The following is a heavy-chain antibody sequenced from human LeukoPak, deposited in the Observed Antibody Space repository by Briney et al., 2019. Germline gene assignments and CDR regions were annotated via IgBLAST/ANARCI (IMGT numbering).Heavy chain of an antibody. Sequence: GGSLRLSCAAFGFTFSSYEMSWVRQAPGKGLEWLSYISGSGSSIYYADSVKGRFTISRDNAKNSLYLQMNSLRAEDTAVYYCARFSGSTQPSYFDYWGQGTLVTVSS. CDR3: ARFSGSTQPSYFDY. V-gene: IGHV3-48*03. D-gene: IGHD2-2*01. CDR2: ISGSGSSI. CDR1: GFTFSSYE. J-gene: IGHJ4*02.